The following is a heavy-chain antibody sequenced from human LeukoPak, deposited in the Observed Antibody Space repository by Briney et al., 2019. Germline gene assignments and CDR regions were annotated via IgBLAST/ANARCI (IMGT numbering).Heavy chain of an antibody. V-gene: IGHV3-33*01. CDR1: GYTFSSYG. Sequence: GGSLRLSCAASGYTFSSYGMHWVRQAPGKGLEWVAVIWYDGSNKYYADSVKGRFPIPRDNSKNTLYLQMNSLRAEDRAVYYCAREQGGTRVRNYFDYWGQGTLVTVSS. CDR3: AREQGGTRVRNYFDY. J-gene: IGHJ4*02. D-gene: IGHD2-15*01. CDR2: IWYDGSNK.